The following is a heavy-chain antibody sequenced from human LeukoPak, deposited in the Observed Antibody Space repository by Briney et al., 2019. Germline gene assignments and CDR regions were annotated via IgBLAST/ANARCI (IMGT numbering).Heavy chain of an antibody. J-gene: IGHJ3*02. V-gene: IGHV5-51*01. Sequence: GESLKISCKGSGYSFTSYWIGWVRQMPGKGLEWMGIIYPGDSDTRYSPSFQGQVTIPADKSISTAYLQWSSLKASDTAMYYCARQVYGGNSRDAFDIWGQGTMVTVSS. CDR1: GYSFTSYW. CDR2: IYPGDSDT. CDR3: ARQVYGGNSRDAFDI. D-gene: IGHD4-23*01.